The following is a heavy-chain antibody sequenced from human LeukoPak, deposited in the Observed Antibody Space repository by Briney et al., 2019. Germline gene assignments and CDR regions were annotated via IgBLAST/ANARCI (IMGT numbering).Heavy chain of an antibody. CDR3: ARERGGGYCSSTSCRRKNWFDP. J-gene: IGHJ5*02. Sequence: SETLSLTCAVYGGPFSGYYWSWIRQPPGKGLEWIGEINHSGSTNYNPSLKSRVTISVDTSKNQFSLKLSSVTAADTAVYYCARERGGGYCSSTSCRRKNWFDPWGQGTLVTVSS. V-gene: IGHV4-34*01. D-gene: IGHD2-2*01. CDR1: GGPFSGYY. CDR2: INHSGST.